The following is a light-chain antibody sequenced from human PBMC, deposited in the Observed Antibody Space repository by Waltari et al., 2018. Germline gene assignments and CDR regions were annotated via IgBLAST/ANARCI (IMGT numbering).Light chain of an antibody. CDR2: EDN. J-gene: IGLJ3*02. Sequence: NFMLTQPHSVSESPGKTVTISCTRSSGSIASNYVQWYQQRPGSSPTAVIYEDNQRPSGVPERFSGSIDSSSTSASLTISGLKTEDEADYYCQSYDSSNPWVFGGGTKLTVL. CDR3: QSYDSSNPWV. V-gene: IGLV6-57*01. CDR1: SGSIASNY.